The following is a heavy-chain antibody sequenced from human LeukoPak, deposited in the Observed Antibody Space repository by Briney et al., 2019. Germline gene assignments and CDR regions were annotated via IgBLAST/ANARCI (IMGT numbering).Heavy chain of an antibody. CDR1: GYTFTGYY. D-gene: IGHD3-22*01. CDR2: INPNSGGT. CDR3: ARDPAPYDSSGYYLDY. V-gene: IGHV1-2*04. Sequence: ASVKVSCKASGYTFTGYYMHWVRQAPGQGLEWMGWINPNSGGTNYAQKFQGWVTMTRDTSISTAYMELSRLRSDDTAVYYCARDPAPYDSSGYYLDYWGQGTLVTVSS. J-gene: IGHJ4*02.